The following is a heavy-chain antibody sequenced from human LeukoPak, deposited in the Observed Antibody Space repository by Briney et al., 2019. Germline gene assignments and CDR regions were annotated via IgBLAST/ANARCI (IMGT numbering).Heavy chain of an antibody. J-gene: IGHJ3*02. V-gene: IGHV4-59*01. CDR3: ARVVVVVAAHDAFDI. D-gene: IGHD2-15*01. Sequence: PSETLSLTCTVSGGSISSYYWSWIRQPPGKGLEWIGYIYYSGSTNYNPSLKSQVTISVDMSKNQFSLKLSSVTAADTAVYYCARVVVVVAAHDAFDIWGQGTMVTVSS. CDR2: IYYSGST. CDR1: GGSISSYY.